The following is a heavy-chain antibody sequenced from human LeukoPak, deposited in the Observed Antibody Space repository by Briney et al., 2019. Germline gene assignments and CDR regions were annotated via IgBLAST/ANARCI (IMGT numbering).Heavy chain of an antibody. V-gene: IGHV4-30-4*01. Sequence: SETLSLTCTVSGGSISSGDYYWSWIRQPPGKGLEWIGYIYYSGSTYYNPSLKSRVTISVDTSKNQLSLKLSSVTAADTAVYYCARGSGWHNWFDPWGQGTLVTVSS. CDR1: GGSISSGDYY. CDR3: ARGSGWHNWFDP. J-gene: IGHJ5*02. D-gene: IGHD6-19*01. CDR2: IYYSGST.